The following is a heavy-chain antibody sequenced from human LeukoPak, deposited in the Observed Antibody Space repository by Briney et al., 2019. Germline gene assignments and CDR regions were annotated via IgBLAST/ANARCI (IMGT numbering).Heavy chain of an antibody. D-gene: IGHD4-17*01. Sequence: PSETLSLTCAVYGGSFSGYYWSWIRQPPGKGLEWIGEINHSGSTNYNPSLKSRVTISVDTSKNQFSLKLSSVTAADTAVYYCASGAVYQYGDFFDYWGQGTLVTVSS. CDR2: INHSGST. CDR1: GGSFSGYY. CDR3: ASGAVYQYGDFFDY. V-gene: IGHV4-34*01. J-gene: IGHJ4*02.